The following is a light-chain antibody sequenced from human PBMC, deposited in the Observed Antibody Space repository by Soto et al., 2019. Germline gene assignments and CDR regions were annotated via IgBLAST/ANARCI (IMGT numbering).Light chain of an antibody. CDR2: GNS. J-gene: IGLJ2*01. CDR3: QSYDSSLSVYVV. CDR1: SSNIGAGYD. Sequence: QSVLTQPPSVSGAPGQTVTISCTGSSSNIGAGYDVHWYQQLPGTAPKLLIYGNSNRPSGVPDRFSGSKSGTSASLAITGLQAEDEADYYCQSYDSSLSVYVVFGGGTKVTVL. V-gene: IGLV1-40*01.